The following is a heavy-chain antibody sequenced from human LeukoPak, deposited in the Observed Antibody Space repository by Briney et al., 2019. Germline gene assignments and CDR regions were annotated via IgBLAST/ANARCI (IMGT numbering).Heavy chain of an antibody. CDR1: GYSFTSYW. J-gene: IGHJ4*02. CDR3: ARQSTQLWLRFLDY. CDR2: IYPGDSDP. Sequence: GESLKISGKGSGYSFTSYWIGWVRKMPGKGLEWLGIIYPGDSDPRYSPFFQGQVTISADKSISTAYLQWSSLKASDTAMYYCARQSTQLWLRFLDYWGQGTLVTVSS. V-gene: IGHV5-51*01. D-gene: IGHD5-18*01.